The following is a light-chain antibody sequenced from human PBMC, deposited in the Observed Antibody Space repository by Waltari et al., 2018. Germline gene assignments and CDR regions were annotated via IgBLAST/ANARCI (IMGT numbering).Light chain of an antibody. CDR2: KAS. CDR1: QSISTW. V-gene: IGKV1-5*03. Sequence: DIQMTQSTPTLSASVGDSVTITCRASQSISTWLAWSEQRPGKAPKVLIYKASNLESGVPSRFSGSGSGTEFTLTISSLQPDDFATYYCQQYSDYSITFGQGTRLEIK. J-gene: IGKJ5*01. CDR3: QQYSDYSIT.